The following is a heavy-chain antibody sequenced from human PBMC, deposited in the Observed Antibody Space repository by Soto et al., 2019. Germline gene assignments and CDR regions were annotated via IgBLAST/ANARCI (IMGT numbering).Heavy chain of an antibody. CDR1: GFTFSSYS. CDR2: ISSSSSYI. D-gene: IGHD3-9*01. Sequence: EVQLVESGGGLVKPGGSLRLSCAASGFTFSSYSMNWVRQAPGKGLEWVSSISSSSSYIYYADSVKGRFTISRDNAKNYXYXPMNSLRAEDTAVYYCARDPPYYDILTGYYSPNFDYWGQGTLVTVSS. V-gene: IGHV3-21*01. CDR3: ARDPPYYDILTGYYSPNFDY. J-gene: IGHJ4*02.